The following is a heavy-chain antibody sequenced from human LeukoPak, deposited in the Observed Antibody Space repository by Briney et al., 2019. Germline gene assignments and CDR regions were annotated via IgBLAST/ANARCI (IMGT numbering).Heavy chain of an antibody. V-gene: IGHV3-48*01. J-gene: IGHJ4*02. CDR2: ISSSSSTI. D-gene: IGHD1-26*01. Sequence: GGSLRLSCAASGFTFSTYSMNWVRQAPGKGLDWVSYISSSSSTIYYADSVKGRFTISRDSAKNSLYLQMNSLRAEDTAVYYCARSGVGPFDYWGQGTLVTVSS. CDR3: ARSGVGPFDY. CDR1: GFTFSTYS.